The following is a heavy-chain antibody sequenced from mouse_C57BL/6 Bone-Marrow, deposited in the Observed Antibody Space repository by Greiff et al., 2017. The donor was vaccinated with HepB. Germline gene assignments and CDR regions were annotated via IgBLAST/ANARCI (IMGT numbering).Heavy chain of an antibody. CDR2: IDPSDSET. CDR1: GYTFTSYW. CDR3: ARGIYDGYYSYWYFDV. V-gene: IGHV1-52*01. Sequence: VKLSCKASGYTFTSYWMHWVKQRPIQGLEWIGNIDPSDSETHYNQKFKDKATLTVDKSSSTAYMQLSSLTSEDSAVYYCARGIYDGYYSYWYFDVWGTGTTVTVSS. J-gene: IGHJ1*03. D-gene: IGHD2-3*01.